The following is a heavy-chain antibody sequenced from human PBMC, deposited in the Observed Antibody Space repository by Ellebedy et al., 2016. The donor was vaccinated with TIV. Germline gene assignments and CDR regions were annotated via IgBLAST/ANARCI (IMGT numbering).Heavy chain of an antibody. Sequence: AASVKVSCKASGYTFTNYDISWVRQAPGQGLEWMGWITSYNGNTHYVQKLQGRVSMTTDTSTSTAYMELRRLRSDDTAVYYCARGGQWLALDYWGQGTLVTVSS. J-gene: IGHJ4*02. CDR1: GYTFTNYD. V-gene: IGHV1-18*01. CDR2: ITSYNGNT. D-gene: IGHD6-19*01. CDR3: ARGGQWLALDY.